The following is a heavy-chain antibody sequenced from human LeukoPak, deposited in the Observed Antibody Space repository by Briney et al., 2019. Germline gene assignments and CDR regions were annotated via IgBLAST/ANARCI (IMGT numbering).Heavy chain of an antibody. D-gene: IGHD3-3*01. J-gene: IGHJ3*02. CDR3: ARAGSYYGFWSGRGAFDI. Sequence: PSETLCLTCTVSGGSISSGDYYWSWIRQPPGKGLEWIGYIYYSGSTYYNPSLKSRVTISVDTSKNQFSLKLSSVTAADTAVYYCARAGSYYGFWSGRGAFDIWGQGTMVTVSS. CDR1: GGSISSGDYY. V-gene: IGHV4-30-4*08. CDR2: IYYSGST.